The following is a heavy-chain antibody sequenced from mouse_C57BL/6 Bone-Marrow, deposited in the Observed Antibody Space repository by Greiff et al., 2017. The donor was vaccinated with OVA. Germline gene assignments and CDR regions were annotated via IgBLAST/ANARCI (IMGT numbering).Heavy chain of an antibody. V-gene: IGHV1-81*01. J-gene: IGHJ4*01. Sequence: VQLQQSGAELARPGASVTLSCKASGYTFTSYGISWVKQRTGQGLEWIGEIYPRSGNTYYNEKFKGKATLTADKSSSTAYMELRSLTSEDSAVYFCARGGNYYAMDYWGQGTSVTVSS. D-gene: IGHD2-1*01. CDR2: IYPRSGNT. CDR3: ARGGNYYAMDY. CDR1: GYTFTSYG.